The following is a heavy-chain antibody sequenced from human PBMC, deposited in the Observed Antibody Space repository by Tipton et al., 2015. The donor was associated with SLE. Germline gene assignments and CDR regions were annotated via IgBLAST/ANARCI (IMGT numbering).Heavy chain of an antibody. CDR3: ARHPKRESGSQFLFDY. Sequence: TLSLTCTVSAGSMSSSSYYWGWIRQPPGKGLELIGSIYYGGTTFYNPSLKSRVTMSVDTSKNQFSLKLSSVTAADTAVYYCARHPKRESGSQFLFDYWGQGTLVTVSS. CDR2: IYYGGTT. D-gene: IGHD2-21*01. CDR1: AGSMSSSSYY. V-gene: IGHV4-39*07. J-gene: IGHJ4*02.